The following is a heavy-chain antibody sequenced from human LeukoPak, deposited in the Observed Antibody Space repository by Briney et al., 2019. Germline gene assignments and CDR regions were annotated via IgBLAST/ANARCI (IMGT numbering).Heavy chain of an antibody. CDR3: AKVGLLAISGPWGYFDY. D-gene: IGHD6-19*01. Sequence: GGSLRLSCAASGFTFSSYGMHWVRQAPGKGLEWVAVIWYDGSNKYYADYVKGRFTISRDNSKNTLYLQMNSLRADDTAVYYCAKVGLLAISGPWGYFDYWGQGSLVTVSS. V-gene: IGHV3-33*06. CDR2: IWYDGSNK. J-gene: IGHJ4*02. CDR1: GFTFSSYG.